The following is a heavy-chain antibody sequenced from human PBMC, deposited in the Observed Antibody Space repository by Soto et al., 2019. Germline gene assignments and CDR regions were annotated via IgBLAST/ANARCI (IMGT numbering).Heavy chain of an antibody. V-gene: IGHV1-18*01. CDR3: AREDGYCSGGSCHSGGWLEP. Sequence: QVPLVQSGAEVKKPGASVKVSCKTSGYTFTTYGVSWVRQAPGQGLEWMGWISPYNGNTNYAQRLQGRVTLTTDTSTNTAYMELRSLRSDDTALYHCAREDGYCSGGSCHSGGWLEPWGQGTLVTVSS. J-gene: IGHJ5*02. CDR2: ISPYNGNT. CDR1: GYTFTTYG. D-gene: IGHD2-15*01.